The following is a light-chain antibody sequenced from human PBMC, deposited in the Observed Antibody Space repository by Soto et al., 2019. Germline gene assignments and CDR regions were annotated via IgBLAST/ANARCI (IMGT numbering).Light chain of an antibody. CDR2: AAS. V-gene: IGKV1-39*01. J-gene: IGKJ5*01. Sequence: DIQMTQSPSSLSASVGDRVTITCRASQDINNYLNWYQQKPGKAPKVLISAASNLQNGVPSRFSGSGSGTVFTLTISSLQPEDFAIYYCQQTYRPITFGQGTRLEIK. CDR1: QDINNY. CDR3: QQTYRPIT.